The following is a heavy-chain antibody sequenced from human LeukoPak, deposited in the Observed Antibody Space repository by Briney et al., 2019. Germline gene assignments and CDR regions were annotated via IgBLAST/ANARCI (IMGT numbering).Heavy chain of an antibody. CDR1: GHSFTSYW. CDR3: AKVGPSSSSDY. Sequence: GESLKISCKGPGHSFTSYWIGWVRQMPGKGLEWMGVIYPRDSDAKYSPSFQGQVTISADKSINTAYLQWSSLKASDTAMYYCAKVGPSSSSDYWGQGTLVTVSS. J-gene: IGHJ4*02. CDR2: IYPRDSDA. V-gene: IGHV5-51*01. D-gene: IGHD6-13*01.